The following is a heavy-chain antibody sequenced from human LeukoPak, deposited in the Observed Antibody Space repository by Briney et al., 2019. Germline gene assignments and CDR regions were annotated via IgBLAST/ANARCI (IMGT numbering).Heavy chain of an antibody. CDR2: ISAYNGNT. V-gene: IGHV1-18*01. Sequence: ASVKVSCKASGYTFTSYGISWVRQAPGQGLEWMGWISAYNGNTNYAQKLQGRVTMTTDTSTSTAYMELRSLRSDDTAVYYCARDRGQLAEYCYYYYYMDVWGKGTTVTVSS. D-gene: IGHD6-6*01. J-gene: IGHJ6*03. CDR3: ARDRGQLAEYCYYYYYMDV. CDR1: GYTFTSYG.